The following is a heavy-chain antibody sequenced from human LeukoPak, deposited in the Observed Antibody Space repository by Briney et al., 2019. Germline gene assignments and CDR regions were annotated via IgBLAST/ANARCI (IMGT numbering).Heavy chain of an antibody. CDR2: ISGSGGST. Sequence: GGSLRLSCAASGFTFSSYAMSWVRQAPGKGLEWVSAISGSGGSTYYADSVKGRFTISRDNAKNSLYLQMNSLRAEDTAVYYCARGTPTRGTSRVYFQHWGQGTLVTVSS. D-gene: IGHD1-1*01. CDR3: ARGTPTRGTSRVYFQH. CDR1: GFTFSSYA. J-gene: IGHJ1*01. V-gene: IGHV3-23*01.